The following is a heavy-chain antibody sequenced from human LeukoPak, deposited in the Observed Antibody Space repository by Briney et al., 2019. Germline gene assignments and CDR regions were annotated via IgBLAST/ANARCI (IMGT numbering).Heavy chain of an antibody. CDR1: GFTFSSYG. Sequence: GGSLRLSCAASGFTFSSYGMHWVRQAPGKGLEWVAVISYDGSNKYYADSVKGRFTISRDNSKNTLYLQMNSLRAEDTAVYYCAKDRYYGSGPGAFDIWGQGTMVTVSS. V-gene: IGHV3-30*18. CDR3: AKDRYYGSGPGAFDI. CDR2: ISYDGSNK. D-gene: IGHD3-10*01. J-gene: IGHJ3*02.